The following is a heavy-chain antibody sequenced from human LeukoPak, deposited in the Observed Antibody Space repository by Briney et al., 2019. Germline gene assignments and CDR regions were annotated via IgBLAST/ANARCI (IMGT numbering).Heavy chain of an antibody. J-gene: IGHJ1*01. CDR1: GFPLSSYS. D-gene: IGHD1-1*01. CDR3: ARVKGTYF. CDR2: ISASGANI. V-gene: IGHV3-48*01. Sequence: GGSASLSCTVSGFPLSSYSMNWFRQAPGKGLEWVAYISASGANIYYVDSVMGRFTVSRDNPQSSLFLQMNSPRAEDTAVYYCARVKGTYF.